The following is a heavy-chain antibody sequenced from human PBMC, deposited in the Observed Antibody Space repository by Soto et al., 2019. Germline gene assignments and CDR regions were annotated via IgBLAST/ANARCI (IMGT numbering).Heavy chain of an antibody. CDR1: GYTFTSYY. J-gene: IGHJ6*04. D-gene: IGHD3-10*01. CDR3: AIDPAGGLWVGEFMSYYYGMCV. CDR2: INPSGGST. Sequence: QVQLVQSGSEVKKPGASVKVSCKACGYTFTSYYMHWVRQAPGQWLEWMGIINPSGGSTSNVQKFQRRVTMTRDTLTSTVNMEVGSVRSEYTTVYYCAIDPAGGLWVGEFMSYYYGMCVCCEGTKVTVSS. V-gene: IGHV1-46*01.